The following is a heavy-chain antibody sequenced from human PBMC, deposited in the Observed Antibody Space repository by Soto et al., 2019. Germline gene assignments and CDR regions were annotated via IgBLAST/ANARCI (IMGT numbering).Heavy chain of an antibody. Sequence: EVQLLKSGGGLVQPGGSLRLSCAASGFTFSSYAMSWVRQAPGKGLEWVSSITSTGDRAYYADSVKGRFTVSRDNSKNTLYLQMNSLRAEDTAVYYCAKYYMVTRSPFDYWGQGTLVTVSS. D-gene: IGHD5-18*01. CDR2: ITSTGDRA. V-gene: IGHV3-23*01. CDR1: GFTFSSYA. CDR3: AKYYMVTRSPFDY. J-gene: IGHJ4*02.